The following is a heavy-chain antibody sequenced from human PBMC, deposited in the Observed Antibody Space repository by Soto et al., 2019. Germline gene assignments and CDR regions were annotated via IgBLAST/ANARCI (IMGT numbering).Heavy chain of an antibody. CDR1: GYSFTSYW. CDR2: IYPGDSDT. V-gene: IGHV5-51*01. J-gene: IGHJ6*02. Sequence: GESLKISCKGSGYSFTSYWIGWVRQMPGKGLEWMGIIYPGDSDTRYSPSFQGQVTISADKSISTAYLQWSSLKASDTAMYYWARRGRPLGVTPYGMEVWGQGTTVTVSS. CDR3: ARRGRPLGVTPYGMEV. D-gene: IGHD3-10*01.